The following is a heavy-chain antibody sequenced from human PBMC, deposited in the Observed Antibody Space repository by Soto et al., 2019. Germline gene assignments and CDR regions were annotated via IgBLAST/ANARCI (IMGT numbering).Heavy chain of an antibody. CDR2: IYYSGST. Sequence: QVQLQESGPGLVKPSQTLSLTCTVSGGSISSGDYYWSWIRQPPGKGLEWIGYIYYSGSTYYNPSLKSRVTIAVDTSKNQFSLKPRSVTAADTAVYYCARGDPHYYDSSGYFRYWGQGTLVTVSS. V-gene: IGHV4-30-4*01. D-gene: IGHD3-22*01. CDR1: GGSISSGDYY. CDR3: ARGDPHYYDSSGYFRY. J-gene: IGHJ4*02.